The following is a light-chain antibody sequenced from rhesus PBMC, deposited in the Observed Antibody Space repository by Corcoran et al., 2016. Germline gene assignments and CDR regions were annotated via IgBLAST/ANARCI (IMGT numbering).Light chain of an antibody. J-gene: IGKJ1*01. Sequence: DIQMTQSPSSLSASVGDTVTITCRASQGISNSLAWYQQKPGKAPKPLIDYASNLESGVPSRFSGSGAVTDFTHTISSLQPEDVAIYYGQKHNSYPRTFGQGTKVEIK. CDR1: QGISNS. CDR2: YAS. CDR3: QKHNSYPRT. V-gene: IGKV1S14*01.